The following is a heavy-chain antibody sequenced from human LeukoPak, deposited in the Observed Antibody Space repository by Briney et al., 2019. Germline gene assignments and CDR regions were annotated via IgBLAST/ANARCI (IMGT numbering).Heavy chain of an antibody. CDR3: ARGGDLAWYYDILTGYFFDY. CDR1: GFTFSSYS. Sequence: GGSLRLSCAASGFTFSSYSMNWVRQAPGKGLEWVSSISSSSYIYYADSVKGRFTISRDNAKDSLYLQMNSLRAEDTAVYYCARGGDLAWYYDILTGYFFDYWGQGTLVTVSS. J-gene: IGHJ4*02. CDR2: ISSSSYI. V-gene: IGHV3-21*01. D-gene: IGHD3-9*01.